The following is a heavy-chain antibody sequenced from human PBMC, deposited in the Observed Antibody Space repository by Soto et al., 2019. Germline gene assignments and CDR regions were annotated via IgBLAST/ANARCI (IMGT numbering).Heavy chain of an antibody. CDR2: INHSGST. D-gene: IGHD2-2*01. V-gene: IGHV4-34*01. CDR1: GGSFSGYY. J-gene: IGHJ5*02. Sequence: SETLSLTCAVYGGSFSGYYWSWIRQPPGKGLEWIGEINHSGSTNYNPSLKSRVTISVDTSKNQFSLKLSSVTAADTAVYYCARGVPREPLNWFDPWGQGTLVTVSS. CDR3: ARGVPREPLNWFDP.